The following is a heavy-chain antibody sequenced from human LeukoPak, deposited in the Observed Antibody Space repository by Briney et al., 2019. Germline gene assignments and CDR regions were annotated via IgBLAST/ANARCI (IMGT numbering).Heavy chain of an antibody. CDR2: IYYSGST. CDR3: AGLKYYYYGMDV. Sequence: PSETLSLTCTVSGGSISSYYWSWIRQPPGKGLEWIGYIYYSGSTNYNPSLKGRVTISVDTSKNQFSLKLSSVTAADTAVYYCAGLKYYYYGMDVWGQGTTVTVSS. J-gene: IGHJ6*02. V-gene: IGHV4-59*08. CDR1: GGSISSYY.